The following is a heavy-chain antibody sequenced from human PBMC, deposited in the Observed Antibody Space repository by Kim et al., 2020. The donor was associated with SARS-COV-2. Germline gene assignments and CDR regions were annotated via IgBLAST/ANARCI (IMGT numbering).Heavy chain of an antibody. CDR2: ISSSSSYT. D-gene: IGHD2-15*01. V-gene: IGHV3-11*05. Sequence: GGSLRLSCAASGFTFSDYYMSWIRQAPGKGLEWVSYISSSSSYTNYADSVKGRFTISRDNAKNSLYLQINSLRAEDTAAYYCARVTSRRWPTRPFDYWGQGTLVTVSS. J-gene: IGHJ4*02. CDR3: ARVTSRRWPTRPFDY. CDR1: GFTFSDYY.